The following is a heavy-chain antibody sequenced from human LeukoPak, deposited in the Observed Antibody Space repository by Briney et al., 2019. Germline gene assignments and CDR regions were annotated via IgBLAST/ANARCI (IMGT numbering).Heavy chain of an antibody. CDR3: ATSGVSGTNGYYYMDV. CDR2: INPDGSEK. CDR1: GFTFSTSW. Sequence: GGSLRLSCAASGFTFSTSWMSWVRQAPGKGLEWVANINPDGSEKNYVDSVKGRFTISRDNAQNSLYLQMNSLRAEDTAVHYCATSGVSGTNGYYYMDVWGKGTTVTVSS. V-gene: IGHV3-7*01. D-gene: IGHD2-8*01. J-gene: IGHJ6*03.